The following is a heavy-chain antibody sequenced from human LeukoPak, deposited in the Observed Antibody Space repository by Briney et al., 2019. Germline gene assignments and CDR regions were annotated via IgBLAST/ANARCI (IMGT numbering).Heavy chain of an antibody. CDR1: GFSLRSYE. Sequence: GGSLRLSCAAFGFSLRSYEMNWVRQAPGKGREWISHFSVSGDTIYFEDSVKGRFTISRDTAKDSRYLQMNSLRTEDTAVYYCARGLWLLTYWGQGTLVTVST. CDR3: ARGLWLLTY. D-gene: IGHD3-10*01. J-gene: IGHJ4*02. CDR2: FSVSGDTI. V-gene: IGHV3-48*03.